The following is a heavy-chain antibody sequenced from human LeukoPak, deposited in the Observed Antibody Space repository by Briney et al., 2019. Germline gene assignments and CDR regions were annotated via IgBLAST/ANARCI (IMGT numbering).Heavy chain of an antibody. V-gene: IGHV1-2*06. J-gene: IGHJ4*02. CDR1: GYTFTGYY. CDR3: ALRDDIVVVPAARGSQQLDY. Sequence: ASVKVSCKASGYTFTGYYMHSVRQAPGQGLEWMGRINPNSGGTNYAQKVQGRVTMTRDTSISTAYMELSRLRSDDTAVYYCALRDDIVVVPAARGSQQLDYWGQGTLVTVSS. D-gene: IGHD2-2*01. CDR2: INPNSGGT.